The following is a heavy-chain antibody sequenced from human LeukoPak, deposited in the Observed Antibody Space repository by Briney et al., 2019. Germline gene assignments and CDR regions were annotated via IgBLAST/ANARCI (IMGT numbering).Heavy chain of an antibody. J-gene: IGHJ4*02. Sequence: GGSLRLSCAASGFTFSNAWMSWVRQAPGKGLEWVGRIKSKTDGGTTDYAAPVKGRFTISRDDSKNTLYLQMNSLKTEDTAVYYCTTDHVRSSITIFGVVRGLVDYWGQGTLVTVSS. CDR1: GFTFSNAW. D-gene: IGHD3-3*01. V-gene: IGHV3-15*01. CDR3: TTDHVRSSITIFGVVRGLVDY. CDR2: IKSKTDGGTT.